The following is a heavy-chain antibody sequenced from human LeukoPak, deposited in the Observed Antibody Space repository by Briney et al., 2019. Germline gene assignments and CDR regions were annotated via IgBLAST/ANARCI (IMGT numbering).Heavy chain of an antibody. Sequence: SETLSLTCAVYGESFSAYCWNWIRQAPGQPLEYIWEINHRGSSHYNPSLKTRVTLSVDTSKNQFSLKLTSVTAPDTAVYFCARGSSFDGYCSAGACDAGYYDSWGQGTPVTVSS. CDR1: GESFSAYC. D-gene: IGHD2-15*01. CDR2: INHRGSS. V-gene: IGHV4-34*01. CDR3: ARGSSFDGYCSAGACDAGYYDS. J-gene: IGHJ4*02.